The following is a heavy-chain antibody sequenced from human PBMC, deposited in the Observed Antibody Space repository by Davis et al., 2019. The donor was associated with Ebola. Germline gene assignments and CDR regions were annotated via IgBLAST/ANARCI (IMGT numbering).Heavy chain of an antibody. Sequence: GGSLRLSCAASGFTFSSYGMHWDRQAPGKGLEWVAVISYDGSNKYYADSVKGRFTISRDNSKNTLYLQMNSLRTEDTAVYYCAKDLFRNSCYKGRGQLCHYYGMDVWGQGTTVTVSS. V-gene: IGHV3-30*18. D-gene: IGHD2-2*02. J-gene: IGHJ6*02. CDR2: ISYDGSNK. CDR3: AKDLFRNSCYKGRGQLCHYYGMDV. CDR1: GFTFSSYG.